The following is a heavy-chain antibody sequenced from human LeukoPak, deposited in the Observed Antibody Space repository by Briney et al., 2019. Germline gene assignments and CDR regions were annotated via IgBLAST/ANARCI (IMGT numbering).Heavy chain of an antibody. V-gene: IGHV4-39*01. Sequence: SETLSLTCTVSGGSIRSSSYYWGWIRQPPGKGLEWIGSIYYSGSTYYNPSLKSRVTISVDTSKNQFSLKLSSVTAADTAVYYCARLLPDYYDSSDWSDYWGQGTLVTVSS. CDR2: IYYSGST. D-gene: IGHD3-22*01. CDR1: GGSIRSSSYY. CDR3: ARLLPDYYDSSDWSDY. J-gene: IGHJ4*02.